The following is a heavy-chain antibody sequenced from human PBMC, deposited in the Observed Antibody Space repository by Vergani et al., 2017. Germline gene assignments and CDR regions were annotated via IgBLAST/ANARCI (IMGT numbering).Heavy chain of an antibody. V-gene: IGHV1-69*06. CDR1: GGTFSSYA. CDR2: IIPIFGTA. CDR3: ARVAKYSSSSYYFDY. D-gene: IGHD6-6*01. Sequence: QVQLVQSGAEVKKPGSSVKVSCKASGGTFSSYAISWVRQAPGQGLEWMGGIIPIFGTANYAQKFQGRLTMTTDTSTRTAYMELRSLRSDDTAVYYCARVAKYSSSSYYFDYWGQGTLVTVSS. J-gene: IGHJ4*02.